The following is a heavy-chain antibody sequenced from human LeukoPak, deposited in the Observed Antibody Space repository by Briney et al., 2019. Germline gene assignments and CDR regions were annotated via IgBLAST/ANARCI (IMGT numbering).Heavy chain of an antibody. V-gene: IGHV4-39*07. Sequence: SETLSLTCTVSGGSIRSSSYYWGWIRQPPGKGLEWIGSISYSGSTYYNPSLKSRVTILVDTSKNQFSLKLSSVTAADTAVFYCARDLDYYDSTWFDPWGQGTLVTVSS. CDR3: ARDLDYYDSTWFDP. CDR2: ISYSGST. D-gene: IGHD3-22*01. CDR1: GGSIRSSSYY. J-gene: IGHJ5*02.